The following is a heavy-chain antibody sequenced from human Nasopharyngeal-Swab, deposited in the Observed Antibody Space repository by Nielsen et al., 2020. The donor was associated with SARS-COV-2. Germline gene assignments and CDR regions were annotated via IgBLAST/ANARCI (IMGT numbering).Heavy chain of an antibody. CDR2: ISWNSGSI. J-gene: IGHJ5*02. CDR3: AKEEVYNWNDSGWFDP. Sequence: SLKISCAASGFTFSNYSMNWVRQAPGKGLEWVSGISWNSGSIGYADSVKGRFTISRDNAKNSLYLQMNSLRAEDTALYYCAKEEVYNWNDSGWFDPWGQGTLVTVSS. D-gene: IGHD1-1*01. V-gene: IGHV3-9*01. CDR1: GFTFSNYS.